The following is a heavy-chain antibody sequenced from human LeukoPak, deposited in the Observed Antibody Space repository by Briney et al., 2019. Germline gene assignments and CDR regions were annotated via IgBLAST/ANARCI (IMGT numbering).Heavy chain of an antibody. V-gene: IGHV3-48*02. CDR3: ARDLEYSSSLDY. Sequence: GGSLRLSCAASGFTFSSYSMTWVRQAPGKGLEWVSYISSSSSSTIYYADSVKGRFTISRDNAKNSLYLQMNSLRDEDTAVYYYARDLEYSSSLDYWGQGTLVTVSS. CDR2: ISSSSSSTI. J-gene: IGHJ4*02. CDR1: GFTFSSYS. D-gene: IGHD6-6*01.